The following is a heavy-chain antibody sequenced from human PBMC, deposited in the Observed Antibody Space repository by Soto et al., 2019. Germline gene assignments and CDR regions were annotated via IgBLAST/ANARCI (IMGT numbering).Heavy chain of an antibody. CDR3: ARATGGDIVVVPAANDAFDI. CDR1: GYTFTGYY. CDR2: INPNSGGT. D-gene: IGHD2-2*01. V-gene: IGHV1-2*04. J-gene: IGHJ3*02. Sequence: QVQLVQSGAEVKKPGASVKVSCKASGYTFTGYYMHWVRQAPGQGLEWMGWINPNSGGTNYAQRFQGWVTRTRDTSISTAYMEMSRLRSDDTAVYYCARATGGDIVVVPAANDAFDIWGQGTMVTVSS.